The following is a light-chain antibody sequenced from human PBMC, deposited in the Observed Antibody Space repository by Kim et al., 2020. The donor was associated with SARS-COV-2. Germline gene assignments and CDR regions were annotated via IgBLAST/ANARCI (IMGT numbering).Light chain of an antibody. CDR3: QKYNTAPLT. CDR2: AAS. Sequence: DIQMTQSASSLSASVGDRVTITCRASQAIHNYLAWYQQKPGQVPKLLIYAASTLQSGVPSRFSGSGSGADFTLTISSLQPEDVATYYCQKYNTAPLTFGGGTKVDIK. CDR1: QAIHNY. V-gene: IGKV1-27*01. J-gene: IGKJ4*01.